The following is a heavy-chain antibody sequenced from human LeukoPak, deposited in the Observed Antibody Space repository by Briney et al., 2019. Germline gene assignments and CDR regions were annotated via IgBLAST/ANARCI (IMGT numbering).Heavy chain of an antibody. CDR3: ARDREHIVLLPGAKRKTWYFDY. D-gene: IGHD2-2*01. CDR2: MYTSGST. CDR1: GALISSGSYY. Sequence: SQALSLTCTVSGALISSGSYYWSWIRQPAGKGLEWIGRMYTSGSTYYNPSLKSRVTISVDTSKNQFSLKLSSVTAADTAVYYCARDREHIVLLPGAKRKTWYFDYWGQGTLVTVSS. V-gene: IGHV4-61*02. J-gene: IGHJ4*02.